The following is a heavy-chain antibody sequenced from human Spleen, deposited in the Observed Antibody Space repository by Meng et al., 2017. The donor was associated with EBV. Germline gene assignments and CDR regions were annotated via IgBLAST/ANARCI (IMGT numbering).Heavy chain of an antibody. CDR3: AQGRNNRWPGWIDP. CDR2: IYWDDDK. CDR1: GFSLITSGVS. V-gene: IGHV2-5*02. J-gene: IGHJ5*02. D-gene: IGHD1/OR15-1a*01. Sequence: QITLKESGPALVKPTQTLTLTCTVSGFSLITSGVSVGWTRQPPGKALEWLALIYWDDDKRYSPSLKDRLTISKDSSKNQVVLTMTNMDPVDSATYYCAQGRNNRWPGWIDPWGQGTLGTVST.